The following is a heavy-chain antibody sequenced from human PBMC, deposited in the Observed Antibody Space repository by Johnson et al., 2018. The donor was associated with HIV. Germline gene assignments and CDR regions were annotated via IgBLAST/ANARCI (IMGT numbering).Heavy chain of an antibody. D-gene: IGHD3-22*01. CDR2: ISWNSGNI. CDR1: GFTFDDYA. Sequence: VQLVESGGGLVQPGRSLRLSCAASGFTFDDYAMHWVRQAPGKGLEWVSGISWNSGNIGYADSVKGRFTISRDNAKNSLYLQINSLRAEDTALYYCAKDTTFYYDTSGPSDAFDIWGQGTVVTVSS. J-gene: IGHJ3*02. CDR3: AKDTTFYYDTSGPSDAFDI. V-gene: IGHV3-9*01.